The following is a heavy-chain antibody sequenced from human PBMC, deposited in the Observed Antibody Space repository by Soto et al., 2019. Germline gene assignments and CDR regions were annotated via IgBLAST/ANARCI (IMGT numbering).Heavy chain of an antibody. D-gene: IGHD1-7*01. CDR2: ISYDGSNK. V-gene: IGHV3-30*18. CDR1: GFTFSSYG. Sequence: PGGSLRLSCAASGFTFSSYGMHWVRQAPGKGLEWVAVISYDGSNKYYADSVKGRFTISRDNSKNTLYLQMNSLRAEDTAVYYCAKAVGWNYSAGSYWGQGTLVTVPS. CDR3: AKAVGWNYSAGSY. J-gene: IGHJ4*02.